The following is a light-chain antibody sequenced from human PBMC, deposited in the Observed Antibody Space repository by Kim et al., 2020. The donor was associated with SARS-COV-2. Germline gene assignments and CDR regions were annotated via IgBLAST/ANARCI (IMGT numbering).Light chain of an antibody. Sequence: SPGEGATLSCRASHSATTNLAWYQQKPGQAPRRLIYGASIRASGIPARFSGSGSGTDFTLTISSLQSEDSAVYYCQEYNNWPTLSFGGGTKVDIK. CDR2: GAS. CDR1: HSATTN. V-gene: IGKV3D-15*01. CDR3: QEYNNWPTLS. J-gene: IGKJ4*01.